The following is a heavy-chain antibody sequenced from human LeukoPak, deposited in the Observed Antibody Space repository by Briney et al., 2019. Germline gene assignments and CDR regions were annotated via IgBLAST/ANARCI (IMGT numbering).Heavy chain of an antibody. V-gene: IGHV4-39*07. CDR1: GGSISSSGYY. CDR3: TREDYGDASIDY. J-gene: IGHJ4*02. CDR2: IYYSGST. D-gene: IGHD4-17*01. Sequence: SETLSLTCTVSGGSISSSGYYWDWIRQPPGKGLEWIGSIYYSGSTYYNPSLKSRVTMAVDTSKNQFSLRLTSVTAADTAVYFCTREDYGDASIDYWGQGTLVTVSS.